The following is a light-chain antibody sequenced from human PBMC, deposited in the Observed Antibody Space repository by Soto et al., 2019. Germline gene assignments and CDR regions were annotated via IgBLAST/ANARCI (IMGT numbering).Light chain of an antibody. CDR2: GAS. J-gene: IGKJ3*01. CDR3: QQYDTSPCT. CDR1: QSVYSNY. Sequence: EIVLTQSPGTLSLSPGERATLSCRASQSVYSNYLAWYQQKPGQTPRLLIYGASSRATGIPDRFSGSGSGTDFTLTISRLETEDFAVYYCQQYDTSPCTFGPGTKVDV. V-gene: IGKV3-20*01.